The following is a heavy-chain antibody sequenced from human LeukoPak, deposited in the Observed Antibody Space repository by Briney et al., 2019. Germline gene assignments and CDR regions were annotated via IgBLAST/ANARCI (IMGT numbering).Heavy chain of an antibody. J-gene: IGHJ3*02. CDR2: IIPIFGTA. Sequence: SVKVSCKASGYTFTSYAISWVRRAPGQGLEWMGGIIPIFGTANYAQKFQGRVTITADESTSTAYMELSSLRSEDTAVYYCARGPIVVVPATLAGGAFDIWGQGTMVTVSS. CDR1: GYTFTSYA. V-gene: IGHV1-69*13. CDR3: ARGPIVVVPATLAGGAFDI. D-gene: IGHD2-2*01.